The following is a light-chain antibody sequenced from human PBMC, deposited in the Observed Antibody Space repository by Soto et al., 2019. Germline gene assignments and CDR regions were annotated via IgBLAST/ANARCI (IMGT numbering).Light chain of an antibody. V-gene: IGKV3-20*01. CDR1: QSVSSGY. CDR2: GAS. J-gene: IGKJ2*01. CDR3: QQYGSSPYI. Sequence: EIVLTQSPGTLSLSPGERATLSCRASQSVSSGYLAWYQHKPGQAPRLLIYGASSRATGIPDRFSGSGSGTDFTLTISRLEPEDFAVYYCQQYGSSPYIFGQGTKLEIK.